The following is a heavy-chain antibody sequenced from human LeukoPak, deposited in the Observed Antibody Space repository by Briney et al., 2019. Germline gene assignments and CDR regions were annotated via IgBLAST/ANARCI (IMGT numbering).Heavy chain of an antibody. J-gene: IGHJ4*02. CDR2: ISGSGGST. D-gene: IGHD4-17*01. CDR3: AKVRYGDYPGH. Sequence: PGGSLRLSCAASGFTFSSYAVCWVRPALGEGLGWVSAISGSGGSTYYADSVKGRFTISRDNSKNTLYLQMNSLRAEDTAVYYCAKVRYGDYPGHWGQGTLVTVSS. V-gene: IGHV3-23*01. CDR1: GFTFSSYA.